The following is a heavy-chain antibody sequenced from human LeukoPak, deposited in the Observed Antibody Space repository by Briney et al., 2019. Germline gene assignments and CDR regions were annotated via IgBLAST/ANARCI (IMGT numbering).Heavy chain of an antibody. CDR2: ISSSSSYI. J-gene: IGHJ3*02. CDR3: ARGTVDYYYDSSGYYGDAFDI. D-gene: IGHD3-22*01. V-gene: IGHV3-21*01. Sequence: AGGSLRLSCAASGFTFSSYSMNWVRQAPGKGLEWVSSISSSSSYIYYADSVKGRFTISRDNAKNSLYLQMNSLRAEDTAVYYCARGTVDYYYDSSGYYGDAFDIWGQGTMVTVSS. CDR1: GFTFSSYS.